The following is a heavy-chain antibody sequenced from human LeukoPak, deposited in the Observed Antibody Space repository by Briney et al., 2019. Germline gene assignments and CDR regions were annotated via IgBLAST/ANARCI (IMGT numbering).Heavy chain of an antibody. Sequence: GSLRLSCAASGFTFSSYAMSWVRQAPGKGLEWIGEIYHSGSTNYNPSLKSRVTMSVDKSKKQFSLKLSSVTAADTAVYYCAKIAAGGSGIYYPDWLPDYWGQGTLVTVSS. CDR3: AKIAAGGSGIYYPDWLPDY. CDR1: GFTFSSYAM. CDR2: IYHSGST. V-gene: IGHV4-4*02. D-gene: IGHD1-26*01. J-gene: IGHJ4*02.